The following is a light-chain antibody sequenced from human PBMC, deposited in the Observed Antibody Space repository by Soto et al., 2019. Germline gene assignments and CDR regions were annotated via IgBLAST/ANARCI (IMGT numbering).Light chain of an antibody. V-gene: IGLV2-11*01. CDR1: SSDVGGYNY. J-gene: IGLJ2*01. CDR3: CSYAGSYTLV. CDR2: DVT. Sequence: QSALTQPRSVSGSPGQSVTISCTGTSSDVGGYNYVSWYQQHPGKAPTVMSYDVTKRPSGVPDRFSGSKSGNTASLTISGLQAGDEADYYCCSYAGSYTLVVGGGTKVTVL.